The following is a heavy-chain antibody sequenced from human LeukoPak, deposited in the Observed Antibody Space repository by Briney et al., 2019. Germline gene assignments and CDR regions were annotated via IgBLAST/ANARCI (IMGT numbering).Heavy chain of an antibody. V-gene: IGHV1-69*13. D-gene: IGHD2-2*01. CDR3: ARTSYCSSTSCYPEYYYYYMDV. CDR1: GGTFSSYA. J-gene: IGHJ6*03. Sequence: SVKVSCKASGGTFSSYAISWVRQAPGQGLEWMGGIIPIFGTANYAQKFQGRVTITADESTSTAYMELSSLRSEDTAVYYCARTSYCSSTSCYPEYYYYYMDVWGKGTTVTVSS. CDR2: IIPIFGTA.